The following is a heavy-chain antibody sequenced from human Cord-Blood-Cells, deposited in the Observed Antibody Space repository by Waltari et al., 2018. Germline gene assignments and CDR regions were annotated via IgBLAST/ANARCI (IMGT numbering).Heavy chain of an antibody. J-gene: IGHJ3*02. CDR2: IIPIFGTA. Sequence: QVQLVQSGAEVKKPGSSVKVSCKASGGTFSSYAISWVRQAPGQGLEWVGGIIPIFGTANYAQKFQSRVTITADKPTSTAYMELSSLRSEDTAVYYCASCPTCYSNYAFDIWGQGTMVTVSS. CDR1: GGTFSSYA. CDR3: ASCPTCYSNYAFDI. D-gene: IGHD4-4*01. V-gene: IGHV1-69*06.